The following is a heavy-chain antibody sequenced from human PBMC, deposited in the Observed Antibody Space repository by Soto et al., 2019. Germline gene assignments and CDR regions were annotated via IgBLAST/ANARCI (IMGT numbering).Heavy chain of an antibody. CDR3: AKNPGYYYDSTGYHFDY. Sequence: GGSLRLFCAVSGFPFSSYAMTWVRQAPGKGLEWVSGISGSGGSTDYADSVKGRFTISRDNSKNTLYLQMNSLRAEDTAVYYCAKNPGYYYDSTGYHFDYWGQGTLVTVSS. V-gene: IGHV3-23*01. J-gene: IGHJ4*02. CDR2: ISGSGGST. D-gene: IGHD3-22*01. CDR1: GFPFSSYA.